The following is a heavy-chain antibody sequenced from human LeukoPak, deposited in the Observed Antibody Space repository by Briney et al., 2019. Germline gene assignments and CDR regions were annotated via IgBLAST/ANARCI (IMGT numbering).Heavy chain of an antibody. D-gene: IGHD1-14*01. J-gene: IGHJ5*02. CDR3: ALSPDNWFDP. CDR2: INHSGST. V-gene: IGHV4-34*01. CDR1: GGSISSYY. Sequence: PSETLSLTCTVSGGSISSYYWSWIRQPPGKGLEWIGEINHSGSTNYNPSLKSRVTISVDTSKNQFSLELSSVTAADTAVYYCALSPDNWFDPWGQGTLVTVSS.